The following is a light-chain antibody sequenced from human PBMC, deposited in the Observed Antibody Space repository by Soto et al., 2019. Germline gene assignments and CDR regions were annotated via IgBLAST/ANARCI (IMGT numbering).Light chain of an antibody. CDR1: SCNIGAGYD. CDR3: RSYDSSLSGAV. J-gene: IGLJ7*01. Sequence: QSVLTQPPSVSGAPGQRVTISCTGTSCNIGAGYDVHWYQQLPGTAPKLLIYGNSNRPSGVPDRFSGSKSGTSASLAITGLQAEDEADYYCRSYDSSLSGAVFGGGTQLTVL. CDR2: GNS. V-gene: IGLV1-40*01.